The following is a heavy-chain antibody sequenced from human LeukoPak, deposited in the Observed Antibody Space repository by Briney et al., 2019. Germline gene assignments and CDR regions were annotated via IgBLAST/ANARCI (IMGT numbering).Heavy chain of an antibody. V-gene: IGHV4-34*01. CDR2: INHSGST. CDR1: GGSFSGYY. Sequence: SETLSLTCAVYGGSFSGYYWSWIRQPPGKGLEWIEEINHSGSTNYNPSLKSRVTISVDTPKNQFTLKLSSVTAADTAVYYCARYYGDGAYDTSRWFDPWGQGTLVTVSS. D-gene: IGHD5-24*01. J-gene: IGHJ5*02. CDR3: ARYYGDGAYDTSRWFDP.